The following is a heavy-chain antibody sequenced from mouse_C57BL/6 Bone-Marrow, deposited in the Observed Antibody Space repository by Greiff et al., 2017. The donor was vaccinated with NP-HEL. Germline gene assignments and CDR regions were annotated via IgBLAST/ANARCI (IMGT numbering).Heavy chain of an antibody. CDR1: GFTFSDYY. Sequence: EVKVEESGGGLVQPGGSLKLSCAASGFTFSDYYMYWVRQTPEKRLEWVAYISNGGGSTYYPDTVKGRFTISRDNAKNTLYLQMSRLKSEDTAMYYCARHERLPFAYWGQGTLVTVSA. D-gene: IGHD2-2*01. CDR3: ARHERLPFAY. V-gene: IGHV5-12*01. J-gene: IGHJ3*01. CDR2: ISNGGGST.